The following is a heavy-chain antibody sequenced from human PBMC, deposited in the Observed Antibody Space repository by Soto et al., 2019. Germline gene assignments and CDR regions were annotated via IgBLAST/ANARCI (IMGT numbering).Heavy chain of an antibody. CDR2: IKSKTDGGTT. CDR1: GFTFSNAW. J-gene: IGHJ6*02. D-gene: IGHD1-1*01. V-gene: IGHV3-15*07. Sequence: GGSLRLSCAASGFTFSNAWMNWVRQAPGKGLEWVGRIKSKTDGGTTDYAAPVKGRFTISRDDSKNTLYLQMNSLKTEDTAVYYCTTDLGMQLERRYYYYGMDVWGQGTTVTVSS. CDR3: TTDLGMQLERRYYYYGMDV.